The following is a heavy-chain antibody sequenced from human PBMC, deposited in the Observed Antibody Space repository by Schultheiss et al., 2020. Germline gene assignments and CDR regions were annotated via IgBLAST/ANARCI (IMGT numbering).Heavy chain of an antibody. Sequence: GGSLRLSCAASGFTFSNFWMHWVRQAPGKGLEWVSGISWNSGSIGYADSVKGRFTISRDNAKNSLYLQMNSLRAEDTALYYCAKDMHRGTMGGAFDIWGQGTMVTVSS. CDR1: GFTFSNFW. D-gene: IGHD2-2*01. CDR3: AKDMHRGTMGGAFDI. J-gene: IGHJ3*02. CDR2: ISWNSGSI. V-gene: IGHV3-9*01.